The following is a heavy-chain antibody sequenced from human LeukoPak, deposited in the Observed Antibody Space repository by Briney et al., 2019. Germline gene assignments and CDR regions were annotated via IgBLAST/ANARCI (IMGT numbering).Heavy chain of an antibody. J-gene: IGHJ5*02. CDR2: ISACNSNT. CDR1: GYTFTSYG. Sequence: ASVKVSCKASGYTFTSYGISWVRQAPGQGLEWMGWISACNSNTNYAQKLQGRVTMTTDTSTSTAYMELRSLRSDDTAVYYCARWVTGTTIWFDPWGQGTLVTVSS. V-gene: IGHV1-18*01. D-gene: IGHD1-7*01. CDR3: ARWVTGTTIWFDP.